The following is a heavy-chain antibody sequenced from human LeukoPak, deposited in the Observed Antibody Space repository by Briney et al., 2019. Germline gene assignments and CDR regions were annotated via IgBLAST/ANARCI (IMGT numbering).Heavy chain of an antibody. CDR1: GYSISSGYY. CDR3: ARNGVEGYYFDY. J-gene: IGHJ4*02. CDR2: IYHSGST. Sequence: SETLSLTCTVSGYSISSGYYWGWIRQPPGKGLEWIGSIYHSGSTYYNPSLKSRVTMSVDTSKNQFSLKLSSVTAADTAVYYCARNGVEGYYFDYWGQGTLVTVSS. V-gene: IGHV4-38-2*02.